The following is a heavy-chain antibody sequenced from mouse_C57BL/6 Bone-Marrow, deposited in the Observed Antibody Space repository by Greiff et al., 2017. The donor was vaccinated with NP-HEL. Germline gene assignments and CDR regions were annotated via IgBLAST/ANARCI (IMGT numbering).Heavy chain of an antibody. CDR3: ASFDDGDFGWFAY. Sequence: VQLQQSGAELAKPGASVKLSCKASGYTFTSYWMHWVKQRPGQGLEWIGYINPSSGYTKYNQKFKGKATLTADKSSSTAYMQLSSLTYEDSAVYYCASFDDGDFGWFAYWGKGTLVTVSA. D-gene: IGHD2-3*01. V-gene: IGHV1-7*01. J-gene: IGHJ3*01. CDR2: INPSSGYT. CDR1: GYTFTSYW.